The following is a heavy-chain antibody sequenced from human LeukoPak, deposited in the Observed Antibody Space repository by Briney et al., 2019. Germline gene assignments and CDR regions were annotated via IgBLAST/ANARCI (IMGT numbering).Heavy chain of an antibody. D-gene: IGHD2-15*01. CDR1: GYTFTSYG. CDR2: ISAYNGNT. CDR3: AGPGGQEGRQAYYYYYYMDV. V-gene: IGHV1-18*01. J-gene: IGHJ6*03. Sequence: ASVKVSCKASGYTFTSYGISWVRQAPGQGLEWMGWISAYNGNTNYAQKLQGRVTMTTDTSTSTAYMELRSLRSDDTAVYCCAGPGGQEGRQAYYYYYYMDVWGKGTTVTVSS.